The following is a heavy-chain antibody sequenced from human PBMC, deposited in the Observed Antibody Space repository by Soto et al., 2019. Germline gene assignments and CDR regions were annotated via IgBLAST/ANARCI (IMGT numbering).Heavy chain of an antibody. V-gene: IGHV3-30*18. CDR1: GFTFSSYG. CDR2: ISYDGSNK. J-gene: IGHJ4*02. Sequence: QVQLVESGGGVVQPGRSLRLSCAASGFTFSSYGMHWVRQAPGKGLEWVAVISYDGSNKYYADSVKGRFTISRDNYKTPLYLQMNSLRAEDTAVYYCAKDLGSITGTTVRDDYWGQGTLVTVSS. D-gene: IGHD1-7*01. CDR3: AKDLGSITGTTVRDDY.